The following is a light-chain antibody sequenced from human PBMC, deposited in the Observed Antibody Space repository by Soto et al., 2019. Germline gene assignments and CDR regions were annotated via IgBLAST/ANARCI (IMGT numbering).Light chain of an antibody. CDR2: GAS. Sequence: EIVLTQSPGTLSLSPGERGTLSCRASQSVSSSYLAWYPQRPGQAPRLLIYGASTRATGIPDRFSGGGSGTDFTLSISGLEHEDCAVYYWLQSDTSPHAFGQGTKLEIK. CDR1: QSVSSSY. CDR3: LQSDTSPHA. V-gene: IGKV3-20*01. J-gene: IGKJ2*01.